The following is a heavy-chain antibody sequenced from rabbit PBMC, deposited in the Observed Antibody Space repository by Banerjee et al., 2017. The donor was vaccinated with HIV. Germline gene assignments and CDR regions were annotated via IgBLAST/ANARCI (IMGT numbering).Heavy chain of an antibody. J-gene: IGHJ4*01. D-gene: IGHD1-1*01. CDR2: IYGGFSGNT. V-gene: IGHV1S40*01. CDR3: ARDIVDSVAFDL. CDR1: GFSFSSSHY. Sequence: QSLEESGGDLVKPGASLTLTCKASGFSFSSSHYMYWVRQAPGKGLEWIACIYGGFSGNTYYASWAKGRFTISKASSTTVTLQMTSLTAADTATYFCARDIVDSVAFDLWGQGTLVTVS.